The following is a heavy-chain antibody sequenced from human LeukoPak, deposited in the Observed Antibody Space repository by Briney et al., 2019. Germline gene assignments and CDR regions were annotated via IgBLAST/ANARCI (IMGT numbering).Heavy chain of an antibody. V-gene: IGHV4-59*01. J-gene: IGHJ3*02. CDR1: GASISTSY. Sequence: SETLSLTCTVSGASISTSYWSWIRQPPGKGLECIGYIYYSGSTNYNSGSTNYNPSLKSRVTISVDTSKNQFSLKVSSVTAADTAVYYCATYCGGDCYSGTFDIWGQGTMVTVSS. CDR3: ATYCGGDCYSGTFDI. D-gene: IGHD2-21*02. CDR2: IYYSGSTNYNSGST.